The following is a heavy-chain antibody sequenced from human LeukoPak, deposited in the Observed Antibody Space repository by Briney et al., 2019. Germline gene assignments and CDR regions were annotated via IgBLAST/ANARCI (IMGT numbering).Heavy chain of an antibody. Sequence: GGSLRLSCAASGFTFSSYAMHWVRQAPGKGLEWVAVISCDGSNKYYADSVKGRFTISRDNSKNTLYLQMNSLRAEDTAVYYCARAGPTRWVNYYYYGMDVWGQGTTVTVSS. V-gene: IGHV3-30-3*01. J-gene: IGHJ6*02. CDR3: ARAGPTRWVNYYYYGMDV. D-gene: IGHD5-24*01. CDR2: ISCDGSNK. CDR1: GFTFSSYA.